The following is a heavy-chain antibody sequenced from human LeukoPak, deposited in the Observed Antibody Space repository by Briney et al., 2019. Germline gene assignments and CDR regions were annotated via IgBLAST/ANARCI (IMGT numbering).Heavy chain of an antibody. Sequence: GGSLRLSCAASGFIVTNAWMNWVRQAPGKGLEWVGRIKSNTEGGTTDYVAPVKGRITISRDDSKNTVYLQMNSLKTEDTAVYYCTTDPWHGLDVWGQGTTVTVSS. V-gene: IGHV3-15*07. J-gene: IGHJ6*02. CDR1: GFIVTNAW. CDR3: TTDPWHGLDV. D-gene: IGHD5-12*01. CDR2: IKSNTEGGTT.